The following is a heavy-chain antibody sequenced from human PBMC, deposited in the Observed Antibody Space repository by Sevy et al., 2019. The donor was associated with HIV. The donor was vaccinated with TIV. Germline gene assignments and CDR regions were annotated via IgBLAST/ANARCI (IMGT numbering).Heavy chain of an antibody. J-gene: IGHJ4*02. CDR2: IKQDGSEK. D-gene: IGHD2-2*01. V-gene: IGHV3-7*01. CDR1: GFTFSSYW. CDR3: ARDANGYCSSTSCWYYFDY. Sequence: GGSLRLSCAASGFTFSSYWMSWVRQAPGKGLEWVANIKQDGSEKYYVDSVKGRLTISRDNAKNSRYLQMNSLRAEDTAVYYCARDANGYCSSTSCWYYFDYWGQGTLVTVSS.